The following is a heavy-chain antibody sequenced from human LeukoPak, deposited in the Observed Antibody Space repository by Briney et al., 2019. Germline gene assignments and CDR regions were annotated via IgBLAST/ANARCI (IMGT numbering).Heavy chain of an antibody. CDR2: IYSGGST. CDR1: GFTFSSYS. D-gene: IGHD6-13*01. V-gene: IGHV3-66*01. CDR3: ARASSSSSWYFFSRKHGVLLDY. Sequence: PGGSLRLSCAASGFTFSSYSMNWVRQAPGKGLEWVSVIYSGGSTYYADSVKGRFTISRDNSKNTLYLQMNSLRAEDTAVYYCARASSSSSWYFFSRKHGVLLDYWGQGTLVTVSS. J-gene: IGHJ4*02.